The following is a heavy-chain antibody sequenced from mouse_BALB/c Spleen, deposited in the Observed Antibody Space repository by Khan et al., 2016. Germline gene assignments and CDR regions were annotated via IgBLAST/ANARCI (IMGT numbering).Heavy chain of an antibody. D-gene: IGHD3-2*01. CDR3: ASSGQLGLRWFAY. CDR2: ISYSGST. J-gene: IGHJ3*01. Sequence: EVQLVESGPGLVKPSQSLSLTCTVTGYSITSDYAWNWIRQFPGNKLEWMGYISYSGSTSYNPSLKSRISITRDTSKNQFFLQLNSVTTEDTATXYSASSGQLGLRWFAYWGQGTLVTVSA. CDR1: GYSITSDYA. V-gene: IGHV3-2*02.